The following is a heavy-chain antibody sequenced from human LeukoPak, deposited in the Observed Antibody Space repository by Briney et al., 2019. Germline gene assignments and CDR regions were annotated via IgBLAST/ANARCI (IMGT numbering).Heavy chain of an antibody. Sequence: ASVKVSCKASAYSFTIYTIHWLRQAPGQRLDWMGWINGGSGNTKYSPEFQGRVTITRDTSASTAYMELSSLRSEDTAVYYCANPRYDSSGYYYVDWGQGTLVTVSS. V-gene: IGHV1-3*01. CDR1: AYSFTIYT. D-gene: IGHD3-22*01. CDR2: INGGSGNT. CDR3: ANPRYDSSGYYYVD. J-gene: IGHJ4*02.